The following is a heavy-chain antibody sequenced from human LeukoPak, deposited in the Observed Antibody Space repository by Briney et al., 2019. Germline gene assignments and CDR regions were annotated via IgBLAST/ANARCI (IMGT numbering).Heavy chain of an antibody. CDR3: ARDAGGAWPFDY. J-gene: IGHJ4*02. CDR2: ISPTGEGT. V-gene: IGHV3-23*01. D-gene: IGHD4-17*01. CDR1: GFAFSNAG. Sequence: PGGSLRLSCAASGFAFSNAGMTWVRQAPGRGLEWVSTISPTGEGTHYADSVKGRFTISRDNSKNTLSLEINSLTADDTATYYCARDAGGAWPFDYWGQGTRVIVSS.